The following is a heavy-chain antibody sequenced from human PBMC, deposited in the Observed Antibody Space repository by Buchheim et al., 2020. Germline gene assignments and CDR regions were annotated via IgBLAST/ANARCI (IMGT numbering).Heavy chain of an antibody. Sequence: EVQLVESGGGLVQPGRSLRLSCAASGFTFSAYAVSWVRQAPGQGLEWVSSFRGSGGSTYYADPVRGRFTMSGDNSKTILYLQMSSLRAEDTALYFCAKTYGDFWYGLWDYWGQGTL. J-gene: IGHJ4*02. CDR2: FRGSGGST. V-gene: IGHV3-23*04. CDR1: GFTFSAYA. D-gene: IGHD2-21*02. CDR3: AKTYGDFWYGLWDY.